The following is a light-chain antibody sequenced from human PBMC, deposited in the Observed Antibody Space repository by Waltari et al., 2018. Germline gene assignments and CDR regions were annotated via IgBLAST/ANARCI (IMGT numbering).Light chain of an antibody. CDR2: TTS. V-gene: IGKV1-39*01. Sequence: DIQMTQSPSSLSASVGDRVTITCRASQSVSKYLNWYQQQPGKAPKLLIYTTSNVQSGVPSMFSRSGSGTDFTLTISSLQLEDLATYYCQQSYNTPLSFGGGTKVEIK. CDR3: QQSYNTPLS. J-gene: IGKJ4*01. CDR1: QSVSKY.